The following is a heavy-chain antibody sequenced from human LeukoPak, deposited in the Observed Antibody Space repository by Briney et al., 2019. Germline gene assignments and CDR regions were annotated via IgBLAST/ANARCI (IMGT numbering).Heavy chain of an antibody. V-gene: IGHV4-59*01. D-gene: IGHD3-9*01. CDR3: GGCGTDILTVDY. Sequence: SETLSLTCTASGGSISSYYWSWIRQPPGKGLEWIGYIYYSGSTNYNPSLKSRVTISVDTSKNQFSLKLSSVTAADTAVYYGGGCGTDILTVDYWGQGTLVTVSS. J-gene: IGHJ4*02. CDR2: IYYSGST. CDR1: GGSISSYY.